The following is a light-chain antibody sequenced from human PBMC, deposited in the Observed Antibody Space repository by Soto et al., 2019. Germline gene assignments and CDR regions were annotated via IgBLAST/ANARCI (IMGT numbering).Light chain of an antibody. CDR2: GAS. Sequence: AIQMTQSPSSLSASVGDRVTITCRASQDIRGDLGWYQQKPGKAPKALIYGASNLQSGVPSRFSGSGFGKDSSLTISSLQPEDFATYYCLQDRNYPRTFGQGTKVESK. CDR3: LQDRNYPRT. CDR1: QDIRGD. J-gene: IGKJ1*01. V-gene: IGKV1-6*01.